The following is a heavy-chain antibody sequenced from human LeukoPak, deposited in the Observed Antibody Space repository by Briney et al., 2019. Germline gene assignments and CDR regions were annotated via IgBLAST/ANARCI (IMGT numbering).Heavy chain of an antibody. CDR2: IYSGGST. J-gene: IGHJ4*02. CDR1: GFTVSSNY. Sequence: PGGSLRLSCAASGFTVSSNYMSWVRQAPGKGLEWVSVIYSGGSTYYADSVKGRFTISRDNSKNTLYLQMNSLGAEDTAVYYCVGLPGVGAYYFDYWGQGTLVTVSS. D-gene: IGHD1-26*01. CDR3: VGLPGVGAYYFDY. V-gene: IGHV3-53*01.